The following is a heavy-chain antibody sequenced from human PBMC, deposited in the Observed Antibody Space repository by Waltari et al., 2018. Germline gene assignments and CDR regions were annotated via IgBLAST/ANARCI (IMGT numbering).Heavy chain of an antibody. V-gene: IGHV3-7*01. Sequence: EVQLVESGGGLVQPGGSLRLSCAASGFTFSSSWMRWARQAPGKGLEWVANIKQDGSEKYYVDSVKGRFTISRDNAKNSLYLQMNSLRAEDTAVYYCARVGLLESFDIWGQGTMVTVSS. CDR2: IKQDGSEK. CDR1: GFTFSSSW. D-gene: IGHD3-3*01. J-gene: IGHJ3*02. CDR3: ARVGLLESFDI.